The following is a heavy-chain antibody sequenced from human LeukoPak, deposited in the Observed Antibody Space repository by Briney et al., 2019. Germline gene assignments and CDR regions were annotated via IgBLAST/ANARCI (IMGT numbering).Heavy chain of an antibody. Sequence: PGGSLRLSCGASGFVLDDYDMHWVRQAPGKGLEWVAFIRSDGYHTYYTDSVKGRFIITRDNFKNTLYPQMNSLRLEDMAVYYCAKPSGSGVDYWGRGTRVTVSS. CDR3: AKPSGSGVDY. J-gene: IGHJ4*02. D-gene: IGHD1-26*01. CDR1: GFVLDDYD. V-gene: IGHV3-30*02. CDR2: IRSDGYHT.